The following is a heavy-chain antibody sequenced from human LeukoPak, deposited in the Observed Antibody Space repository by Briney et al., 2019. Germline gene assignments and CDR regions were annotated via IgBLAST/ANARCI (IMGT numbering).Heavy chain of an antibody. Sequence: SETLSLTCTVSGGSISSGGYYWSWIRQPPGKGLEWIGEINHSGSTNYNPSLKSRVTISVDTSKNQFSLKLSSVTAADTAVYYCARSGSGSSNWFDPWGQGTLVTVSS. J-gene: IGHJ5*02. CDR2: INHSGST. V-gene: IGHV4-39*07. CDR1: GGSISSGGYY. D-gene: IGHD6-19*01. CDR3: ARSGSGSSNWFDP.